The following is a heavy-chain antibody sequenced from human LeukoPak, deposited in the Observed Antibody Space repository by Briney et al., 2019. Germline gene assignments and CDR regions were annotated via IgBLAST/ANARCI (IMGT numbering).Heavy chain of an antibody. CDR2: ISGSGGST. CDR3: AKDKSPVAVAAPDY. Sequence: PGGSLRLSCAASGFTFSSYAMSWVRQAPGKGLEWVSAISGSGGSTYYADSVKGRFTISRDNSKNSLYLQMDSLRAEDTAVYYCAKDKSPVAVAAPDYWGQGTLVTVSS. D-gene: IGHD6-19*01. J-gene: IGHJ4*02. V-gene: IGHV3-23*01. CDR1: GFTFSSYA.